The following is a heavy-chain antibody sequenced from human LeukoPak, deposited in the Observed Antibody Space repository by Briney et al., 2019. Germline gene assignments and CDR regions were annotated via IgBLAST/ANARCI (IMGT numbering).Heavy chain of an antibody. CDR2: ISSGSTTI. CDR1: GFIFSTYS. V-gene: IGHV3-48*04. D-gene: IGHD2-2*01. Sequence: GESLKISCKGSGFIFSTYSMNWVRQAPGKGLEWVSYISSGSTTIYYADSVKGRFTISRDNAKNSLSLQMNSLRAEDTAVCYCARDSTPGGYYYNYGMDVWGQGTTVTVSS. J-gene: IGHJ6*02. CDR3: ARDSTPGGYYYNYGMDV.